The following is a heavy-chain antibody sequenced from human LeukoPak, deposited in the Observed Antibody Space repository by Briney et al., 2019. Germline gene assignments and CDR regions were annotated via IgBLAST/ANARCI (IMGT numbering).Heavy chain of an antibody. V-gene: IGHV4-39*01. D-gene: IGHD3-10*01. CDR3: AKIRITVVRGIMGAFDM. CDR1: GGSISSSNYH. Sequence: SETLSLTCTVSGGSISSSNYHWGWIRQPPGKGLECIGSIYYSGSTYYNPSLRSRVTISVDTSKNQFSLKLTSVTAADTAEYYCAKIRITVVRGIMGAFDMWGQGTMVSVSS. J-gene: IGHJ3*02. CDR2: IYYSGST.